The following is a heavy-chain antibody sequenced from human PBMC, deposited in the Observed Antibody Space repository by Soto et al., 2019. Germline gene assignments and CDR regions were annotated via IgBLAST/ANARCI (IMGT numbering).Heavy chain of an antibody. CDR1: GGSISSYY. Sequence: PSETLSLTCTVSGGSISSYYWSWIRQPPGKGLEWIGYIYYSGSTNYNPSLKSRVTISVDTSKNQFSLKLSSVTAADTAVYYCARRNXWSGYYVFDYWGQGTLVTVSS. D-gene: IGHD3-3*01. V-gene: IGHV4-59*01. CDR2: IYYSGST. CDR3: ARRNXWSGYYVFDY. J-gene: IGHJ4*02.